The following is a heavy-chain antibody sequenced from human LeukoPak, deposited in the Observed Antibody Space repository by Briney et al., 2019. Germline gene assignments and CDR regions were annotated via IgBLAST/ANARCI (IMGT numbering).Heavy chain of an antibody. Sequence: PSETLSLTCTVPGGSISSSSYYWGWIRQPPGKGLEWIGSIYYSGSTYYNPSLKSRVTISVDTSKNQFSLKVGSMTAADTAVYYCARAGGYGLIDYWGQGTMVTVSS. CDR2: IYYSGST. D-gene: IGHD5-18*01. CDR3: ARAGGYGLIDY. V-gene: IGHV4-39*07. CDR1: GGSISSSSYY. J-gene: IGHJ4*02.